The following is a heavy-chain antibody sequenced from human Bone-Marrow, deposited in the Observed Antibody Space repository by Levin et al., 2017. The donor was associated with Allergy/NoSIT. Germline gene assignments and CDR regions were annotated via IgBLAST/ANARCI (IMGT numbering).Heavy chain of an antibody. CDR3: AREEWELLDY. CDR1: RFTFTTSA. V-gene: IGHV3-30-3*01. J-gene: IGHJ4*02. CDR2: ISYDGSKK. Sequence: GGSLRLSCAASRFTFTTSAMHWVRQAPGKGLEWVARISYDGSKKYYADSVKGRLTISRDNSKNTLFLQTDSLKVDDTAVYFCAREEWELLDYWGQGTLVTVTS. D-gene: IGHD1-26*01.